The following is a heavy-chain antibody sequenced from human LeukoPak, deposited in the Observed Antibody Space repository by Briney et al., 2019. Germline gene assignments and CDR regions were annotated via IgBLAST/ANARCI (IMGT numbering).Heavy chain of an antibody. CDR3: TRSSKVVSRTFDY. D-gene: IGHD1-26*01. CDR1: RGTFSSYA. Sequence: ASVKVSCKASRGTFSSYAISWVRQAPGQGLELVGAITPIFGTPHYVEKFQGRVTISADESTNTAFMELSSLTSDDTAIYYCTRSSKVVSRTFDYWGQGTLVTVSS. J-gene: IGHJ4*02. CDR2: ITPIFGTP. V-gene: IGHV1-69*13.